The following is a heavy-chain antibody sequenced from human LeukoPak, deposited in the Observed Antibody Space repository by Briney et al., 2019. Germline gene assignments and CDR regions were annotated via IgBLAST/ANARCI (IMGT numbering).Heavy chain of an antibody. D-gene: IGHD3-22*01. CDR1: GGSISSSSYY. J-gene: IGHJ4*02. V-gene: IGHV4-61*02. CDR2: IYTSGST. Sequence: SETLSLTCTVSGGSISSSSYYWSWIRQPAGKGLEWIGRIYTSGSTDYNPSLKSRVTISVDTSKNQFSLKLSSVTAADTAVYYCARAHYYDSSGYKPTVNWGQGTLVTVSS. CDR3: ARAHYYDSSGYKPTVN.